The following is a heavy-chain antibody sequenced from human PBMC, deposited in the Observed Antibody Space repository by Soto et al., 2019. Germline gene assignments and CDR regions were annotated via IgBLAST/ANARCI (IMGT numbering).Heavy chain of an antibody. CDR1: SGSISSSNW. CDR3: ACNYYDFWSGYYSVGYFDY. Sequence: SETLSLTCAVSSGSISSSNWWSWVRQPPGKGLEWIGEIYHSGSTNYNPSLKSRVTISVDKSKNQFSLKLSSVTAADTAVYYCACNYYDFWSGYYSVGYFDYWAQGTPVTVSS. D-gene: IGHD3-3*01. V-gene: IGHV4-4*02. CDR2: IYHSGST. J-gene: IGHJ4*02.